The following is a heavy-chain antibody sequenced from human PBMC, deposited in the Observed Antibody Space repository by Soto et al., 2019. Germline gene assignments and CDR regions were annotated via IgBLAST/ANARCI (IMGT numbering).Heavy chain of an antibody. J-gene: IGHJ5*02. CDR2: IYHSGST. CDR3: ARISKKRFFHWFDP. Sequence: SETLSLTCAFSSGSISSSNWWIWVRQPPGKGLEWIGEIYHSGSTNYNPSLKSRVTISVDKSKNQFSLKLSSVTAADTAVYCCARISKKRFFHWFDPWGQGTLVTVSS. V-gene: IGHV4-4*01. CDR1: SGSISSSNW. D-gene: IGHD3-3*01.